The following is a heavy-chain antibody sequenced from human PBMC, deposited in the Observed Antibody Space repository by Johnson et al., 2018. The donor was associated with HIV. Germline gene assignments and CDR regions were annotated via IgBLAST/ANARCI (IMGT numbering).Heavy chain of an antibody. J-gene: IGHJ3*02. CDR3: AKALRIFGSGVKEAFDI. V-gene: IGHV3-25*03. CDR1: QFTFSSYY. CDR2: LNRNGVCT. Sequence: VQLVESGGGLARPAWSPRLSCAASQFTFSSYYVSCVRQAPGNGLALVGQLNRNGVCTYLIDSGKDRFTISRDNAKTSLYLQVNSLGAEDTALYYCAKALRIFGSGVKEAFDIWGQGTMVTVSS. D-gene: IGHD3-10*01.